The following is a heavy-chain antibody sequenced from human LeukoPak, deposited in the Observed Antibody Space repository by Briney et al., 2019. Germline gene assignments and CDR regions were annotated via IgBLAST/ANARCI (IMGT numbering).Heavy chain of an antibody. Sequence: GGSLRLSCAASGFTFNTYALSWVRQAPGKGLEWVSAIRLRDGRPYYADSVQGRFTVSRDNSKNTLYLQMNSLRVDDTALYYCARSLRYFDWDDDCWGQGTLVTVSS. CDR2: IRLRDGRP. CDR1: GFTFNTYA. D-gene: IGHD3-9*01. V-gene: IGHV3-23*01. CDR3: ARSLRYFDWDDDC. J-gene: IGHJ4*02.